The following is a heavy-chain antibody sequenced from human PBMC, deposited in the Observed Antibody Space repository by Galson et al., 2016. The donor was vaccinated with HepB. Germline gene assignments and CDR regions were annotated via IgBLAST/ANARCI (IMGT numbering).Heavy chain of an antibody. D-gene: IGHD2-8*01. V-gene: IGHV3-7*03. CDR3: VRINGRFAYYFDY. J-gene: IGHJ4*02. CDR2: INQDGTDE. Sequence: SLRLSCAASGFTFSNYWIIWVRQTPEKGLEWVANINQDGTDEHFVDSVKGRFSISRDNAKNSLYLQMDNLRAEDTAVYYCVRINGRFAYYFDYWGQGALVTVSS. CDR1: GFTFSNYW.